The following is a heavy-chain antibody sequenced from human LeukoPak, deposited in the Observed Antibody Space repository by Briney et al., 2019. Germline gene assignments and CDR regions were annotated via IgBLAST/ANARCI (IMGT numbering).Heavy chain of an antibody. J-gene: IGHJ5*02. CDR3: ARYHYYDSSGYYSNWFDP. CDR2: ISSSSSYT. V-gene: IGHV3-11*03. D-gene: IGHD3-22*01. Sequence: GGSLRLSCAASGFTFSDYYMSWIRQAPGKGLEWVSYISSSSSYTNYADSVKGRFTISRDNAKNSLYPQMNSLRAEDTAVYYCARYHYYDSSGYYSNWFDPWGQGTLVTVSS. CDR1: GFTFSDYY.